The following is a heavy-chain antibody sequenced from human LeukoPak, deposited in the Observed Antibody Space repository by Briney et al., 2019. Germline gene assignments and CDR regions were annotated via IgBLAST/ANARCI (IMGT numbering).Heavy chain of an antibody. Sequence: SETLSLTCAVYGGSFSGYYWSWIRQPPGKGLEWIGEINHSGSTNYNPSLKSRVTISVDTSKNQFSLKLSSVTAADTAVYYCARDGVGATLPKFDYWGQGTLVTVSS. J-gene: IGHJ4*02. V-gene: IGHV4-34*01. D-gene: IGHD1-26*01. CDR2: INHSGST. CDR3: ARDGVGATLPKFDY. CDR1: GGSFSGYY.